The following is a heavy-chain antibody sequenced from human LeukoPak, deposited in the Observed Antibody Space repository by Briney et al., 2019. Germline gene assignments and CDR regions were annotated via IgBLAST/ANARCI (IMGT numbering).Heavy chain of an antibody. CDR2: IWYDGSNK. CDR3: ARDRRLRGFYMDV. V-gene: IGHV3-33*01. D-gene: IGHD5-12*01. J-gene: IGHJ6*03. CDR1: GFTFSSYG. Sequence: GGSLRLSCAASGFTFSSYGMHWVRQAPGKGLEWVAVIWYDGSNKYYADSVKGRFTISRDNSKNTLYLQMNSLRAEDTAVYYCARDRRLRGFYMDVWGKGTTVTVSS.